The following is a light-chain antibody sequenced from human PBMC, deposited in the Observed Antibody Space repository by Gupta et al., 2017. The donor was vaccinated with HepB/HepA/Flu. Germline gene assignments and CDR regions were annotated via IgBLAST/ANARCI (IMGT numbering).Light chain of an antibody. J-gene: IGKJ1*01. CDR2: GAS. CDR1: QSVSSN. V-gene: IGKV3-15*01. Sequence: EVVMTQSPATQSVSPGARATLSCRASQSVSSNLAWYQQKPGQAPRLLIYGASTGATGVPARFSGSGYGTEFALSISSRRSEDSAVYYCQQEDICPGTFGQGTXVEIK. CDR3: QQEDICPGT.